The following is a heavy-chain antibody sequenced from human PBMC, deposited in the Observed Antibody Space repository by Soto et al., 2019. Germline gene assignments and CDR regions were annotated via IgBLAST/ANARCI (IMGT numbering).Heavy chain of an antibody. CDR1: GFTFSSYG. D-gene: IGHD2-2*01. V-gene: IGHV3-30*18. J-gene: IGHJ5*02. CDR3: AKDHEVPAAMGSIDP. Sequence: QVRLVESGGGVVQPGRSLRLSCAASGFTFSSYGMHWVRQAPGKGLEWVAVISYDGSNKYYADSVKGRFTISRDNSKNTLYLQMNSLRAEDTAVYYCAKDHEVPAAMGSIDPWGQGTLVTVSS. CDR2: ISYDGSNK.